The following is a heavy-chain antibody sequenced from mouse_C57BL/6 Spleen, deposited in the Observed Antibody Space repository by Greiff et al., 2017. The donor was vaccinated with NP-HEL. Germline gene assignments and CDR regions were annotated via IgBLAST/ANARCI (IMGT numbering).Heavy chain of an antibody. CDR3: ARRYNGSSYPFDD. Sequence: QVQLQQSGAELARPGASVKLSCKASGYTFTSYGISWVKQRTGQGLEWIGEIYPRRGNTDYNVQFKGKGTLTADKSSSTAYMELRSLTSEDSAVYFCARRYNGSSYPFDDWGQGTTLTVSS. D-gene: IGHD1-1*01. V-gene: IGHV1-81*01. CDR1: GYTFTSYG. J-gene: IGHJ2*01. CDR2: IYPRRGNT.